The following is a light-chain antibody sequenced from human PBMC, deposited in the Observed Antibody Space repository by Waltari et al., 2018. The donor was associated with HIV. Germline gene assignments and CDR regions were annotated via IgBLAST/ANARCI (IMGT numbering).Light chain of an antibody. CDR2: GTS. J-gene: IGLJ3*02. V-gene: IGLV1-40*01. Sequence: QSVLTQPPSVSGAPGQRVTISCTGRSSNIGAGYDVHWYKQLPGTAPKLLIYGTSNRPSGFPDRFSASKSGTSASLAITGLQAEDEADYYCQSYDSSLSGKVFGGGTKLTVL. CDR3: QSYDSSLSGKV. CDR1: SSNIGAGYD.